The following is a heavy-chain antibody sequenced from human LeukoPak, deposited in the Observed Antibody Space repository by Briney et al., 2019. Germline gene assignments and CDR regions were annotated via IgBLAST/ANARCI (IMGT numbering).Heavy chain of an antibody. CDR2: IYSGGST. CDR3: ARPQLGYSGYDYTSY. CDR1: GCTVSSNY. D-gene: IGHD5-12*01. V-gene: IGHV3-66*04. J-gene: IGHJ4*02. Sequence: PGGSLRLSCAASGCTVSSNYMSWVRQAPGKGLEWVSVIYSGGSTYYADSVKGRFTISRDNSKNTLYLQMNSLRAEDTAVYYCARPQLGYSGYDYTSYWGQGTLVTVSS.